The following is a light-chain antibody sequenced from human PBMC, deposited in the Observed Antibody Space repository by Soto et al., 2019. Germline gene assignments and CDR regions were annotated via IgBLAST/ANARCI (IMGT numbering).Light chain of an antibody. V-gene: IGKV1-39*01. CDR3: QQSYSTRLT. CDR2: AAS. CDR1: RDVSDY. Sequence: IQLTQSPSSRSASVGNRVPITCRASRDVSDYLNWYQQKPGKAPQLLIYAASSFHGGVPARFSTSGSGPDFTHTISSLQPEDFATYFCQQSYSTRLTFGGGTRVDIK. J-gene: IGKJ4*01.